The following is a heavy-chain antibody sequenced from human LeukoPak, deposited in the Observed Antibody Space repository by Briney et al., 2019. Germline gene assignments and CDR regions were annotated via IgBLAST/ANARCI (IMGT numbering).Heavy chain of an antibody. CDR2: ILYDGSNK. Sequence: GGSLRLSCAASGFTFSSYAMHWVRQAPGKGLEWVAVILYDGSNKYYADSVKGRFTISRDNSKNTLYLQMNSLRAEDTAVYYCAKGEYDYVWGSYRQLPDYWGQGTLVTVSS. CDR3: AKGEYDYVWGSYRQLPDY. D-gene: IGHD3-16*02. CDR1: GFTFSSYA. J-gene: IGHJ4*02. V-gene: IGHV3-30*04.